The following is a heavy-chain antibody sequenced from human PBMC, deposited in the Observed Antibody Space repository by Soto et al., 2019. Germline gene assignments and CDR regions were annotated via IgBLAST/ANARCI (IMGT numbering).Heavy chain of an antibody. Sequence: EVQLLESGGGLVQPGGSLRLSCAASGFTFSSYAMSWVRQAPGKGLEWVSAISGSGGSTYYADSVKGRFTISRDNSKNTLYLQMNSLRAEDTAVYYCAKDLAVAGNYYYGMDVWGQGTTVTVSS. CDR3: AKDLAVAGNYYYGMDV. V-gene: IGHV3-23*01. D-gene: IGHD6-19*01. CDR1: GFTFSSYA. J-gene: IGHJ6*02. CDR2: ISGSGGST.